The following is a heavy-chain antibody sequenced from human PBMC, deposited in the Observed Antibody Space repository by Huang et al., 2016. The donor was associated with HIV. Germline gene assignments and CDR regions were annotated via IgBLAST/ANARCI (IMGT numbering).Heavy chain of an antibody. J-gene: IGHJ4*02. CDR3: ARDPRIQSWLNFFDY. CDR1: GFSISSYW. V-gene: IGHV3-74*01. Sequence: EVQLVESGGGLVQPGGSLRLSCAASGFSISSYWMHWVRQAPGKGRAWVSRINSDESSTSCADSVKVRFTISRDNAKNTRYLQMNSLRAEDTAVYYCARDPRIQSWLNFFDYWGQGTLVSVSS. CDR2: INSDESST. D-gene: IGHD3-22*01.